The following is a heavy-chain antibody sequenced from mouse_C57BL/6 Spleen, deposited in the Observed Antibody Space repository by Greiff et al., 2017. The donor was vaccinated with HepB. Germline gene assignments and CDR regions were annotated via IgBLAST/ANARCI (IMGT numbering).Heavy chain of an antibody. V-gene: IGHV1-54*01. J-gene: IGHJ3*01. CDR3: ARGENYDYDDWFAY. D-gene: IGHD2-4*01. CDR2: INPGSGGT. Sequence: QVQLQQSGAELVRPGTSVKVSCKASGYAFTNYLIEWVKQRPGQGLEWIGVINPGSGGTNYNEKFKGKATLTADKSSSTAYMQLSSLTSEDSAVYFCARGENYDYDDWFAYWGQGTLVTVSA. CDR1: GYAFTNYL.